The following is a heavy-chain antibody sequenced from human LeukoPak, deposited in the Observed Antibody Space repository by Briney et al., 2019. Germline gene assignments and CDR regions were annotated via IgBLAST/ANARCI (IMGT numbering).Heavy chain of an antibody. CDR3: ASHQGDYYYYMDV. Sequence: GGSLRLSCAASGFTFSSYAMHWVRQAPGKGLEWVAVISYDGSNKYYADSVKGRFTISRDNSKNTLYLQMNSLRAEDTAVYYCASHQGDYYYYMDVWGKGTTVTVSS. J-gene: IGHJ6*03. V-gene: IGHV3-30*04. CDR1: GFTFSSYA. D-gene: IGHD2-2*01. CDR2: ISYDGSNK.